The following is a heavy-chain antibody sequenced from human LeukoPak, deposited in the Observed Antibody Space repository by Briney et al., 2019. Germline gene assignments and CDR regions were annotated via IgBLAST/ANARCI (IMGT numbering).Heavy chain of an antibody. Sequence: PGGSLRLSCEASGFTFRNYYMSWFRQAPGKGLEWVSWISADGNIIAYADSVKGRFILSRDDTGNSLYLQMNSLRAEDTAVYYCARERKYDSNFDYWGQGTLVTVSS. V-gene: IGHV3-11*04. CDR3: ARERKYDSNFDY. D-gene: IGHD1-1*01. J-gene: IGHJ4*02. CDR2: ISADGNII. CDR1: GFTFRNYY.